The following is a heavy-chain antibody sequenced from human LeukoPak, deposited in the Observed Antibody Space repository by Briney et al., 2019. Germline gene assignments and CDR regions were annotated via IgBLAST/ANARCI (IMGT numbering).Heavy chain of an antibody. Sequence: PSETLSLTCTVSGGSITNDHWSWIRQSSGKGLEWIGYISPSGYTYNNPYYNPSLKSRVTISMDKSTNQFSLRLNSVTAADTALYHRGRIGFQFLFMDVWGRGNTVTVSS. CDR3: GRIGFQFLFMDV. CDR1: GGSITNDH. CDR2: ISPSGYTYNNP. J-gene: IGHJ6*03. V-gene: IGHV4-4*08. D-gene: IGHD2-21*01.